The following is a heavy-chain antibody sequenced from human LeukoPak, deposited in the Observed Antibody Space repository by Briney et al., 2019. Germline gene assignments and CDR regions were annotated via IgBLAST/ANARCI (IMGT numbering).Heavy chain of an antibody. CDR3: ARGAYCGGDCYSDY. CDR1: GFTFSSYG. J-gene: IGHJ4*02. D-gene: IGHD2-21*02. Sequence: GGSLRLSCAASGFTFSSYGMHWVRQAPGKGLEWVAFIRYDGSNKYYADSVKGRFTISRDNAKNSLYLQMNSLRAEDTAVYYCARGAYCGGDCYSDYWGQGTLVTVSS. CDR2: IRYDGSNK. V-gene: IGHV3-30*02.